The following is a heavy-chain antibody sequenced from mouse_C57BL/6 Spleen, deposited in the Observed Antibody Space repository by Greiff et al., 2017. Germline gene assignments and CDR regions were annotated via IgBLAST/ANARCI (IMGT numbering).Heavy chain of an antibody. CDR2: IYPGSGST. D-gene: IGHD2-1*01. V-gene: IGHV1-55*01. J-gene: IGHJ3*01. CDR3: ARDDYGNYVGWFAY. Sequence: QVQLQQPGAELVKPGASVKMSCKASGYTFTSYWITWVKQRPGQGLEWIGDIYPGSGSTNYNEKFKSKATLTVDTSSSTAYMQLSSLTSEDSAVYYCARDDYGNYVGWFAYWGQGTLVTVSA. CDR1: GYTFTSYW.